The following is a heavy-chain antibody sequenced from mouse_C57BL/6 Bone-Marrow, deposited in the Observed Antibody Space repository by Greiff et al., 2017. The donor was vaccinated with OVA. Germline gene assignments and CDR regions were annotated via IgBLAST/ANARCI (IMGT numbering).Heavy chain of an antibody. Sequence: EVQGVESGEGLVKPGGSLKLSCAASGFTFSSYAMSWVRQTPEKRLEWVAYISSGGDYIYYADTVKGRFTISRDNARNTLYLQMSSLKSEDTAMYYCTRAHYYGSSFDYWGQGTTLTVSS. CDR2: ISSGGDYI. V-gene: IGHV5-9-1*02. J-gene: IGHJ2*01. CDR1: GFTFSSYA. D-gene: IGHD1-1*01. CDR3: TRAHYYGSSFDY.